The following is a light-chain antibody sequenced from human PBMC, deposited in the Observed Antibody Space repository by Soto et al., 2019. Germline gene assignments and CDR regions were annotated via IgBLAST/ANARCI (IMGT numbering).Light chain of an antibody. CDR1: QSVSNNY. Sequence: EIVLTQSPGTLSLSPGERATLSCRASQSVSNNYLAWYQQKPGQAPRLLIYGASNRATGIPDRFSGSGSGTDFTLTISSLQAEDVAVYYCQQYSSTPQVTFGGGTKVEIK. V-gene: IGKV3-20*01. J-gene: IGKJ4*01. CDR3: QQYSSTPQVT. CDR2: GAS.